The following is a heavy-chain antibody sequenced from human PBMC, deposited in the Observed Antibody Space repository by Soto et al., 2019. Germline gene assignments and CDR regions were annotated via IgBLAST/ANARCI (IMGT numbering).Heavy chain of an antibody. V-gene: IGHV3-7*01. Sequence: EVQLVESGGGLVQPGGSLRLSCVDSGFTFSSYWMSWVRQAAGKGLEWVGNIKQDGSEENYVDSLKGRFTISRDNAKNSMYLQMNSLRAEDTAVYYCASIAATGRGWNVSGQGTTVVVSS. D-gene: IGHD6-13*01. J-gene: IGHJ6*02. CDR2: IKQDGSEE. CDR3: ASIAATGRGWNV. CDR1: GFTFSSYW.